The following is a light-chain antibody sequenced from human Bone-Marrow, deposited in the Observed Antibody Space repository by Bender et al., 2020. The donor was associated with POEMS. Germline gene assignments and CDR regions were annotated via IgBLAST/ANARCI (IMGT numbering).Light chain of an antibody. CDR1: ALPNQY. CDR3: QSSDSSDTIWV. CDR2: RDK. Sequence: SLDLTQPPSVSVSPGQTARITCSAEALPNQYVYWYHQKPGQAPRLVISRDKERPSGISERFSGSSSGTTVTLTISGVQAEDEADYYCQSSDSSDTIWVFGGGTKLTVL. J-gene: IGLJ3*02. V-gene: IGLV3-25*03.